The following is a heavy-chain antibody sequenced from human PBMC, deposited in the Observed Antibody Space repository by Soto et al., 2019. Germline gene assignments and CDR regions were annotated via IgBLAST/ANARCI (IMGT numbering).Heavy chain of an antibody. J-gene: IGHJ4*02. CDR1: GGFI. CDR2: IYNSGRY. D-gene: IGHD5-12*01. V-gene: IGHV4-59*01. Sequence: SSETLSLTCTVSGGFIWGWIRQSPDKGLEWIGYIYNSGRYNYNPSLESRLTISIDTSKNQFSLRLASVTAADTAVYYCARDVSDSGWLDCWGQGTLVTVSS. CDR3: ARDVSDSGWLDC.